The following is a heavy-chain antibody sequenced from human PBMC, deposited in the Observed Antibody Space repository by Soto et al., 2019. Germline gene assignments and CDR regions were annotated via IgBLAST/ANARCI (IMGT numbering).Heavy chain of an antibody. CDR2: ISYDGSNK. CDR3: ARSDVDTAPIDY. V-gene: IGHV3-30-3*01. D-gene: IGHD5-18*01. CDR1: GFTFSSYA. Sequence: QVQLVESGGGVVQPGRSLRLSCAASGFTFSSYAMHWVRQAPGKGLEWVAVISYDGSNKYYADSVKGRFTISRDTSKNTLYLQMNSLRAEDTAVYYCARSDVDTAPIDYWGQGTLVTVSS. J-gene: IGHJ4*02.